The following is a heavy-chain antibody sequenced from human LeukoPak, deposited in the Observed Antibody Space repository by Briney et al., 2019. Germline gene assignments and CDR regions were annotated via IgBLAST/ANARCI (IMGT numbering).Heavy chain of an antibody. CDR2: ISSSGSTI. D-gene: IGHD3-22*01. CDR3: ARDPPYYYDSSGYIDY. CDR1: GFTFSDYY. V-gene: IGHV3-11*01. J-gene: IGHJ4*02. Sequence: GGSLRLSCAASGFTFSDYYMGWIRQAPGKGLEWVSYISSSGSTIYYADSVKGRFTISRDNAKNSLYLQMNSLRAEDTAVYYCARDPPYYYDSSGYIDYWGQGTLVTVSS.